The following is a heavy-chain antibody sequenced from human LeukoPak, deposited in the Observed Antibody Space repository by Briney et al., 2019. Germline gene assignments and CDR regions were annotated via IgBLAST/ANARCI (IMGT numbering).Heavy chain of an antibody. D-gene: IGHD6-13*01. CDR2: IKRKTDGGTT. Sequence: PGGSLRLSCAASGFTFSNAWMTWVRQAPGKGLEWVGRIKRKTDGGTTDYVAPVKGRFTISRDDSKNTLYLEMNSLKTEDTAVYYCTSTLGYWGQGTLVTVSS. CDR3: TSTLGY. V-gene: IGHV3-15*01. CDR1: GFTFSNAW. J-gene: IGHJ4*02.